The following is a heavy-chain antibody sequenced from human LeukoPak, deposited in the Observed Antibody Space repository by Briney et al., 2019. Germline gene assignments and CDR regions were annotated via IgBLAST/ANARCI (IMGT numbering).Heavy chain of an antibody. Sequence: ASVKVSCKVSGYTLTELSMHWVRQAPGKGLEWMGGFDPEDGETIYAQKFQGRVTMTEDTSTDTAYMELSSLRSEDTAVYYCALPVQNYYYYGMDVWGQGTTVTASS. CDR1: GYTLTELS. CDR3: ALPVQNYYYYGMDV. D-gene: IGHD1-14*01. V-gene: IGHV1-24*01. J-gene: IGHJ6*02. CDR2: FDPEDGET.